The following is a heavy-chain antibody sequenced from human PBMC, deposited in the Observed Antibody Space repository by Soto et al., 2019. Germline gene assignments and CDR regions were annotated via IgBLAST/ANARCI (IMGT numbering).Heavy chain of an antibody. J-gene: IGHJ4*02. CDR3: AHSSGRTGAFDF. Sequence: QITLKESGPTLVKPTQTLTLTCSFSGFSLTSSGVTVGGIRQPPGKALEWLALIYWNDDRRYSPSLKTRLTITNDTSKNQVVLTITNVDPVDTATYYCAHSSGRTGAFDFWGQGSLVTVSS. V-gene: IGHV2-5*01. D-gene: IGHD1-1*01. CDR1: GFSLTSSGVT. CDR2: IYWNDDR.